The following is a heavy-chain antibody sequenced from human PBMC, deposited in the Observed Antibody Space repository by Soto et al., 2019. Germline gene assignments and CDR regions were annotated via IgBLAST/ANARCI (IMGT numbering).Heavy chain of an antibody. CDR2: IWYDGSNK. CDR3: ARDALCSGGSCYSFLRRRREGGYGMDV. D-gene: IGHD2-15*01. J-gene: IGHJ6*02. CDR1: GFTFSSYG. V-gene: IGHV3-33*01. Sequence: QVQLVESGGGVVQPGRSLRLSCAASGFTFSSYGMHWVRQAPGKGLEWVAVIWYDGSNKYYADSVKGRFTISRDNSKNTLYLQMNSLRAEDTAVYYCARDALCSGGSCYSFLRRRREGGYGMDVWGQGTTATVSS.